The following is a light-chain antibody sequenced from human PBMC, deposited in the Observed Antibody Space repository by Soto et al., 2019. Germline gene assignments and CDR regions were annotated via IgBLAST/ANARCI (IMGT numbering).Light chain of an antibody. Sequence: DIQMTQSPSTLSASVGDRVTITCRARQNVNKWLAWFQQKPGKVPKLLIFDASTLQTGVPSRFGGGGSGTEFTLTISGLQPDDFATYYCQQYNSYSPWTFGPGTKVEI. CDR2: DAS. CDR3: QQYNSYSPWT. V-gene: IGKV1-5*01. CDR1: QNVNKW. J-gene: IGKJ1*01.